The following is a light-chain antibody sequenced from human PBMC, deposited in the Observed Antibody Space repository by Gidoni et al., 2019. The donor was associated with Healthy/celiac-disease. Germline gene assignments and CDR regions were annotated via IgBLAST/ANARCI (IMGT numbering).Light chain of an antibody. Sequence: EIVLTQAPATLSLSPGERATPSCRARQSVSSYLTWYQQKTGQATRLLNDAASNRATGIPARFSGSGSGTDFTLTISSLEHEDFAVYYCQQRSNWPITFGQGTRLEIK. J-gene: IGKJ5*01. CDR3: QQRSNWPIT. CDR1: QSVSSY. CDR2: AAS. V-gene: IGKV3-11*01.